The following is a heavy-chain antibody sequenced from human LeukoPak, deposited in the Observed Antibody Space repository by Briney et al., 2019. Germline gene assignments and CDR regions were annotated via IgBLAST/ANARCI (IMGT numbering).Heavy chain of an antibody. D-gene: IGHD2-2*01. Sequence: ASVKVSCKASGYTFTGYYMHWVRQAPGQGLEWMGWINPDTGATDIAQKFQGRVTMTRDTSISAAYMELSRLRSDDTAVYYCTRDYCSYINCYEDYYYGMDVWGQGTTVTVSS. CDR3: TRDYCSYINCYEDYYYGMDV. CDR1: GYTFTGYY. V-gene: IGHV1-2*02. CDR2: INPDTGAT. J-gene: IGHJ6*02.